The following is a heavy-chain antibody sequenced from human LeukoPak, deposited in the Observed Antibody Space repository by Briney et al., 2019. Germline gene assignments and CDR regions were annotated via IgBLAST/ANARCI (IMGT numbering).Heavy chain of an antibody. CDR2: IRQDGSER. D-gene: IGHD2-2*01. J-gene: IGHJ1*01. CDR3: ARDRSSNSWSEYFQD. V-gene: IGHV3-7*01. CDR1: GFTFSSYW. Sequence: PGGSLRLSCEASGFTFSSYWMNWVRQAPGKGLEWVANIRQDGSERYYMDYVKGRFTISRDNAKNSLYLEMDSLRAEDTAVYYCARDRSSNSWSEYFQDWGQGTLVTVSS.